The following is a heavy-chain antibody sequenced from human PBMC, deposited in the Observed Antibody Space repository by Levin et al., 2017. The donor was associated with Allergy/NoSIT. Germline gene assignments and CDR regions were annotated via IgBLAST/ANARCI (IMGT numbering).Heavy chain of an antibody. D-gene: IGHD5-12*01. J-gene: IGHJ6*03. CDR2: IWDDGYKK. CDR1: GFTFSSYG. CDR3: ARVLRFYYYYYMDV. Sequence: GGSLRLSCAASGFTFSSYGMHWVRQAPGKGLEWVAVIWDDGYKKYYADSVKGRFTISRDNCKNTLYLQMNSLRAEDTAVYYRARVLRFYYYYYMDVWGKGTTVTVSS. V-gene: IGHV3-33*01.